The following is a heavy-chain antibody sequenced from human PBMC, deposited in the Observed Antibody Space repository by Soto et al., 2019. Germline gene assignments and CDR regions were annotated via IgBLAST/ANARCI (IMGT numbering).Heavy chain of an antibody. Sequence: HPGGSLRLSCAAPVFTFSSYAMPWVRQAPGKGMESVAVISYDRSNKYYADSVKGRFTISRDNSKNTLYLQMNSLRAEDRAVYYCARGVGKSEPLPFGSSTADADGGQGTLVTVSS. CDR1: VFTFSSYA. D-gene: IGHD3-10*01. CDR3: ARGVGKSEPLPFGSSTADAD. CDR2: ISYDRSNK. J-gene: IGHJ4*02. V-gene: IGHV3-30-3*01.